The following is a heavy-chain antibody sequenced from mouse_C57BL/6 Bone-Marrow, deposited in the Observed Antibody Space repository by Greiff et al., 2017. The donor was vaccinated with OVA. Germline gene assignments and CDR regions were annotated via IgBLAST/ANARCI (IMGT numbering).Heavy chain of an antibody. J-gene: IGHJ2*01. V-gene: IGHV5-6*02. Sequence: DVKLQESGGDLVKPGGSLKLSCAASGFTFSSYGMSWVRQTPDKRLEWVATISSGGSYTYYPDSVKGRFTISRDNAKNTLYLQMSSLKSEDTAMYYCARHNYYGSSNYWGQGTTLTVSS. CDR1: GFTFSSYG. CDR3: ARHNYYGSSNY. CDR2: ISSGGSYT. D-gene: IGHD1-1*01.